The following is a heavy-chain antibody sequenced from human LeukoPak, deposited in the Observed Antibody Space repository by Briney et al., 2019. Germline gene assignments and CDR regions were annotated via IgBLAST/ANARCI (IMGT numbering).Heavy chain of an antibody. CDR3: ARHVYGEGMVV. D-gene: IGHD4-17*01. CDR2: IHSSEGT. CDR1: GGSLNGYY. J-gene: IGHJ6*04. Sequence: PSETLSLTCTVSGGSLNGYYWGWIRQPPGKELECIAYIHSSEGTAHNASLKSRLTISLDTSKNQFSLTLSSVTAADTAVYYCARHVYGEGMVVWGKGTTVTVSS. V-gene: IGHV4-59*08.